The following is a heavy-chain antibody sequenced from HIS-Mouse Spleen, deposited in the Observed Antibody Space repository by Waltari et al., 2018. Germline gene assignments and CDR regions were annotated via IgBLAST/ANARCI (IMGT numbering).Heavy chain of an antibody. CDR2: IYYSGST. Sequence: QLQLQESGPGLVKPSETLSLTCTVSGGSISSSSYYWGWIRPPPGKGREVIGRIYYSGSTYANPSPKSRVNISVDTYKKQFSLKLSSVTAADTAVYYGAREIPYSSSWYDWYFDLWGRGTLVTVSS. D-gene: IGHD6-13*01. CDR1: GGSISSSSYY. CDR3: AREIPYSSSWYDWYFDL. J-gene: IGHJ2*01. V-gene: IGHV4-39*07.